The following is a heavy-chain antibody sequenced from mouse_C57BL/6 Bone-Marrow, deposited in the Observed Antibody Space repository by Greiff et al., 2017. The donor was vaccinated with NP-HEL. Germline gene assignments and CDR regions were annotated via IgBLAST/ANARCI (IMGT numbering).Heavy chain of an antibody. V-gene: IGHV1-62-2*01. J-gene: IGHJ1*03. CDR2: FYPGSGSI. D-gene: IGHD2-5*01. Sequence: VQLQQSGAELVKPGASVKLSCKASGYTFTEYTIHWVKQRSGQGLEWIGWFYPGSGSIKYNEKFKDKATLTADKSSSTVYMELSRLTSEDSAVFFCARHEVYYSTYEGYFDVWGTGTTVTVSS. CDR3: ARHEVYYSTYEGYFDV. CDR1: GYTFTEYT.